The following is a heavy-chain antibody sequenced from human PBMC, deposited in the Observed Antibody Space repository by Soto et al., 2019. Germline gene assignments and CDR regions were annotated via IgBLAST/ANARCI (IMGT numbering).Heavy chain of an antibody. CDR3: ARDQKPGIAAAGPLGRFDP. V-gene: IGHV1-69*04. J-gene: IGHJ5*02. CDR1: GGTFSSYT. CDR2: IIPILGVA. D-gene: IGHD6-13*01. Sequence: ASVKVSCKASGGTFSSYTISWVRQAPGQGLEWMGRIIPILGVANYAQKFQGRVTITADKSTSTAYMELSSLRSEDTAVYYCARDQKPGIAAAGPLGRFDPWGQGTLVTVSS.